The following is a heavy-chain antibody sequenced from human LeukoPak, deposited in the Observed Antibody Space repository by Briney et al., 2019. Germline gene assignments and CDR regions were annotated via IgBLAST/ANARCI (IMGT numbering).Heavy chain of an antibody. CDR1: RFTFSSYG. CDR3: ATPGRTYYFDY. J-gene: IGHJ4*02. CDR2: ISYDGSNK. Sequence: GGSLRLSCAASRFTFSSYGMHWVRQAPGKGLEWVAVISYDGSNKYYADSVKGRFTISRDNSKNTLYLQMNSLRAEDTAVYYCATPGRTYYFDYWGQGTLVTVSS. V-gene: IGHV3-30*19. D-gene: IGHD2-2*01.